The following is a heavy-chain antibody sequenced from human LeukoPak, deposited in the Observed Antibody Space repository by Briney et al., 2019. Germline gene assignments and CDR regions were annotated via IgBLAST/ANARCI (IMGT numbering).Heavy chain of an antibody. D-gene: IGHD6-13*01. Sequence: TPSETLSLTCAVYGGSFSGYYWSWIRQPPGKGLEWIGEINHSGSTNYNPSLKSRVTISVDTSKNQFSLKLSSVTAADTAVYYCARSLAWQLYFDYWGQGTLVTVSS. V-gene: IGHV4-34*01. CDR2: INHSGST. CDR1: GGSFSGYY. CDR3: ARSLAWQLYFDY. J-gene: IGHJ4*02.